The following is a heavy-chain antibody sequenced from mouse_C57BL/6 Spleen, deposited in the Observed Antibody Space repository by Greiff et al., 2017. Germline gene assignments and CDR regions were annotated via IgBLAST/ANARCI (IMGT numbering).Heavy chain of an antibody. CDR1: GYTFTSYW. J-gene: IGHJ2*01. CDR2: LDPSDSYT. V-gene: IGHV1-69*01. D-gene: IGHD3-2*02. CDR3: ARWAAQAYDFDY. Sequence: VQLQQPGAELVMPGASVKLSCKASGYTFTSYWMHWVKQRPGQGLEWIGELDPSDSYTNYNQTFKGKSTLTVDKSSSTAYMQLSSLTSEDSAFYYCARWAAQAYDFDYWGQGTTLTVSS.